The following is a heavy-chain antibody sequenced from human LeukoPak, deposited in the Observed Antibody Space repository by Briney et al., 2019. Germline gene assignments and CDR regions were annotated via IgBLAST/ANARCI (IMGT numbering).Heavy chain of an antibody. V-gene: IGHV3-23*01. J-gene: IGHJ4*02. CDR2: ISGSGGST. CDR3: AKAHLRSWYGGDYFDY. Sequence: GGSLRLSCAASGFTISSYAMSWVRQAPGKGLEWVSAISGSGGSTYYADSVKGRFTISRDNSKNTLYLQMNSLRAEDTAVYYCAKAHLRSWYGGDYFDYWGQGTLVTVSS. D-gene: IGHD6-13*01. CDR1: GFTISSYA.